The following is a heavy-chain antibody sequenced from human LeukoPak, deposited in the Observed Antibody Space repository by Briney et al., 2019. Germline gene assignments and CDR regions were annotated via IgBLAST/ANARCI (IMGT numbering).Heavy chain of an antibody. CDR2: ISHSESA. V-gene: IGHV4-30-2*01. CDR1: GGSISSGANY. J-gene: IGHJ3*02. Sequence: SETLSLTCTVSGGSISSGANYWSWIRQPPGRGLEWIGYISHSESAYYSPSLESRITISVDRSKNQFSLKLKSVTAADTAIYYCARDGGTTSNPSHDTFAIWGQGTMDAVSS. CDR3: ARDGGTTSNPSHDTFAI. D-gene: IGHD4-11*01.